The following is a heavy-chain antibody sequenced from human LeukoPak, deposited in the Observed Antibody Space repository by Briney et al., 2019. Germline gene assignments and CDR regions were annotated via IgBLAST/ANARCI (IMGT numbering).Heavy chain of an antibody. CDR2: ISYDGSVK. D-gene: IGHD6-13*01. CDR3: AKEEQQLISHGFDY. CDR1: GFTFSSYG. J-gene: IGHJ4*02. V-gene: IGHV3-30*18. Sequence: QAGGSLRLSCAASGFTFSSYGMHWVRQAPGKGLEWVAVISYDGSVKYYSDSVKGRFTISRDSSKNTLYLQMNSLRAEDTAVYYCAKEEQQLISHGFDYWGQGTLVTVSS.